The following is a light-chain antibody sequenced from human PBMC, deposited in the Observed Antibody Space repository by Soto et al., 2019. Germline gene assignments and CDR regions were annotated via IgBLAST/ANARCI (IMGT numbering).Light chain of an antibody. J-gene: IGKJ1*01. CDR3: QQFNNWPPG. CDR2: GAS. Sequence: ELGMKPAPATLFVSQGGRATLPCRASQSVWSNLTLVQQKPGQTPRPLIYGASPMATGITVRFSCSGSGTEFAFTISSSSLQSEDFAVYYCQQFNNWPPGFGQGTKVEIK. CDR1: QSVWSN. V-gene: IGKV3-15*01.